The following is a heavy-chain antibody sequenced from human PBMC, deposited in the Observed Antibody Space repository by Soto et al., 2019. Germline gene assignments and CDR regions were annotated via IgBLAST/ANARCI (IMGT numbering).Heavy chain of an antibody. CDR3: ARISSKGGSCYFDFQQ. CDR2: INPSCEDT. CDR1: GYSFNDHY. J-gene: IGHJ1*01. Sequence: ASVKVSCNASGYSFNDHYMHWVRPAPGRGLECVGIINPSCEDTNSAQQFRGRVAMTRDTSTSTAYMELRSLRSEDTAVYFCARISSKGGSCYFDFQQWGQ. D-gene: IGHD2-15*01. V-gene: IGHV1-46*02.